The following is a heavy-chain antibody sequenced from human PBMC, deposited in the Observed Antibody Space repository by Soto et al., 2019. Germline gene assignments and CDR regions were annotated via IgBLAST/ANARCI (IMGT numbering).Heavy chain of an antibody. CDR2: ISSSSSTI. D-gene: IGHD2-21*02. CDR1: GFTFSSYS. Sequence: EVQLVESGGGLVQPGGSLRLSCAASGFTFSSYSMNWVRQAPGKGLEWVSYISSSSSTIYYADSVKGRFTISRDNAKNSLYLQMNSLRDEDTAVYYCVRAGAYCGGDCYADAFDIWGQGTMVTVSS. V-gene: IGHV3-48*02. J-gene: IGHJ3*02. CDR3: VRAGAYCGGDCYADAFDI.